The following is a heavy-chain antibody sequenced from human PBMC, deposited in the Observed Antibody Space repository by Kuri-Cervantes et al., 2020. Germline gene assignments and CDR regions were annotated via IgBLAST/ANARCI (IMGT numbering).Heavy chain of an antibody. J-gene: IGHJ4*02. CDR1: GGSISSSSYY. D-gene: IGHD6-19*01. V-gene: IGHV3-23*01. CDR2: ISGSGVDT. CDR3: AKDSLPRITVAGDSY. Sequence: GGSLRLSCTVSGGSISSSSYYWGWIRQPPGKGLEWVSGISGSGVDTYYADSVKGRFTISRDNSKSTLYLQMNSLRAEDTAVYYCAKDSLPRITVAGDSYWGQGTLVTVSS.